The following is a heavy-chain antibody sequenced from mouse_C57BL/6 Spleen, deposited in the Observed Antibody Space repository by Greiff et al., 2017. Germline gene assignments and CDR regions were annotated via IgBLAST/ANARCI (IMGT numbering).Heavy chain of an antibody. CDR1: GFTFSDYY. Sequence: EVQRVESEGGLVQPGSSMKLSCTASGFTFSDYYMAWVRQVPEKGLEWVANINYDGSSTYYLDSLKSRFIISRDNAKNILYLQMSSLKSEDTATYYCARLGSITTVVAPYWYFDVWGTGTTVTVSS. CDR3: ARLGSITTVVAPYWYFDV. D-gene: IGHD1-1*01. V-gene: IGHV5-16*01. CDR2: INYDGSST. J-gene: IGHJ1*03.